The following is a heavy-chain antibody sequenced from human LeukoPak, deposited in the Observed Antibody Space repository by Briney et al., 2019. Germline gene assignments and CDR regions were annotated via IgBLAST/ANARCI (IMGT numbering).Heavy chain of an antibody. D-gene: IGHD3-22*01. V-gene: IGHV4-31*03. Sequence: SGTLSLTCTVSGGSISSGGYYWSWIRQHPGKGLEWIGYIYYSGSTYYNPSLKSRVTISVDTSKNQFSLKLSSVTAADTAVYYCARGDSYYDSSGYLDYWGQGTLVTVSS. CDR1: GGSISSGGYY. CDR3: ARGDSYYDSSGYLDY. CDR2: IYYSGST. J-gene: IGHJ4*02.